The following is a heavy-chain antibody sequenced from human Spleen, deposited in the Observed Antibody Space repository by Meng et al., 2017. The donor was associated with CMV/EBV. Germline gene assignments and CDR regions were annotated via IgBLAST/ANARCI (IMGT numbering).Heavy chain of an antibody. CDR2: IYYSGST. V-gene: IGHV4-39*07. J-gene: IGHJ6*02. Sequence: SETLSLTCTVSGGSISSSSYYWGWIRQPPGKGLEWIGSIYYSGSTYYNPSLKSRVTISVDTSKNQFSLKLSSVTAADTAVYYCARDSSGGRYGMDVRGQGTTVTVSS. CDR1: GGSISSSSYY. CDR3: ARDSSGGRYGMDV. D-gene: IGHD6-19*01.